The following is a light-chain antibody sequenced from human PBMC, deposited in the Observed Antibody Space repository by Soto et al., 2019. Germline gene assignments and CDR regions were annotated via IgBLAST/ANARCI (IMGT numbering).Light chain of an antibody. V-gene: IGKV3-20*01. Sequence: EIVLTQSPGTLSLSPGEGATLSCRASQSVSSSYLAWYQQNRGQAPRLLIYGASSRATGIPDRFSGSGSGTDFTLTISRLEPEDFAVYYCQQYGSSRWTFGQGTKVDIK. CDR3: QQYGSSRWT. CDR1: QSVSSSY. CDR2: GAS. J-gene: IGKJ1*01.